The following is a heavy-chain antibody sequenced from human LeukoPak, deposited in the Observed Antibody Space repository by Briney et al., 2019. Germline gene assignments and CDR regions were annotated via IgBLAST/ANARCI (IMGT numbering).Heavy chain of an antibody. V-gene: IGHV4-59*01. Sequence: SETLSLTCTVSGGSISSYYWSWIRQPPGKGLEWIGYIYYSGSTNYNPSLKSRVTISVDTSKNQFSLKLSSVTAADTAVYYCAREALRLGELSFYYFDYWGQETLVTVSS. J-gene: IGHJ4*02. CDR3: AREALRLGELSFYYFDY. CDR2: IYYSGST. CDR1: GGSISSYY. D-gene: IGHD3-16*02.